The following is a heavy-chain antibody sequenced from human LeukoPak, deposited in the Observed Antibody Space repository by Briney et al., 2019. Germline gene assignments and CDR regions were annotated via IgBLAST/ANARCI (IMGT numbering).Heavy chain of an antibody. J-gene: IGHJ6*02. Sequence: PGGSLRLSCAASGFTFSSYGMHWVRQAPGKGLKWVAVISYDGSNKYYADSVKGRFTISRDNSKNTLYLQMNSLRAEDTAVYYCAKDRMPGTYYYYYYGMDVWGQGTTVTVSS. CDR1: GFTFSSYG. CDR2: ISYDGSNK. CDR3: AKDRMPGTYYYYYYGMDV. V-gene: IGHV3-30*18. D-gene: IGHD6-13*01.